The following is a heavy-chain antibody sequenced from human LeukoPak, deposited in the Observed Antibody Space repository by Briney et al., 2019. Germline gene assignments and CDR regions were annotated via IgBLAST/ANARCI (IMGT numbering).Heavy chain of an antibody. V-gene: IGHV3-49*04. CDR2: IRGKAYGETT. CDR3: ARGSDSNFGARDGFDY. D-gene: IGHD3-16*01. J-gene: IGHJ4*02. Sequence: GGSLRLSCSVSGFSFDDYAMNWVRQAPGKGLEWVGFIRGKAYGETTDYAASVKGRLIISRDEFDSIVYLQMNSLKSEDTAVYYCARGSDSNFGARDGFDYWGQGTLVTVSS. CDR1: GFSFDDYA.